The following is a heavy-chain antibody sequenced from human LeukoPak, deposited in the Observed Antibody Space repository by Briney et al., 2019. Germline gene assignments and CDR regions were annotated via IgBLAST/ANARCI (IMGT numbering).Heavy chain of an antibody. Sequence: PGGSLRLSCAASGFTFSSYWMIWVRQAPGKGLEWVANINQDESEKDYVDSVKGRFTISRDNAKNSLYLQMNSLRAEDTAVYYCARVGVATMLDAFDIWGQGTMVTISS. V-gene: IGHV3-7*01. CDR2: INQDESEK. D-gene: IGHD5-24*01. CDR1: GFTFSSYW. CDR3: ARVGVATMLDAFDI. J-gene: IGHJ3*02.